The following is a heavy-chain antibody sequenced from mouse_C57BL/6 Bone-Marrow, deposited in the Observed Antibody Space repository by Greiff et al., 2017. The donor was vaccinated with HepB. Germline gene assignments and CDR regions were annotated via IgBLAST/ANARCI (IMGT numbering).Heavy chain of an antibody. J-gene: IGHJ4*01. D-gene: IGHD2-12*01. Sequence: EVKLMETGAELVKPGASVKLSCTASGFNIKDYYMHWVKQRTEQGLEWIGRIDPEDGETKYAPKFKGKATITADTSSNTAYLHLISLTSDDTAVSASAKAYYRPYSMDYWGQGTSVTVSS. V-gene: IGHV14-2*01. CDR1: GFNIKDYY. CDR3: AKAYYRPYSMDY. CDR2: IDPEDGET.